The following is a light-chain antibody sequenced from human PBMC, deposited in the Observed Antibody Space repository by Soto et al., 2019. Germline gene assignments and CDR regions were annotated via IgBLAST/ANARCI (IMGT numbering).Light chain of an antibody. CDR3: QQYVTSSPRT. Sequence: VLNQSPGTLSLSPGERATLSCRASQSVNSNYLAWYQQKPGQAPRLLIFGASTRATGIPDRFSGSGSGTDFTLTITRLEPEDFAVYYCQQYVTSSPRTFGQGTMVDIK. J-gene: IGKJ1*01. CDR2: GAS. V-gene: IGKV3-20*01. CDR1: QSVNSNY.